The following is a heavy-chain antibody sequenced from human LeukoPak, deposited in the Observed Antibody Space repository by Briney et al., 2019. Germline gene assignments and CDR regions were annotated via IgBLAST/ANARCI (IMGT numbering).Heavy chain of an antibody. CDR3: ARHYCGGDCPFDY. Sequence: GESLKISCKGSGYSFTTYWISWVRQMPGKGLEWMGRIDPSDSYTNYSPSFQGHVTISADKSISTAYLQWSSLKASDTATYYCARHYCGGDCPFDYWGQGTLVTVSS. J-gene: IGHJ4*02. V-gene: IGHV5-10-1*01. D-gene: IGHD2-21*02. CDR1: GYSFTTYW. CDR2: IDPSDSYT.